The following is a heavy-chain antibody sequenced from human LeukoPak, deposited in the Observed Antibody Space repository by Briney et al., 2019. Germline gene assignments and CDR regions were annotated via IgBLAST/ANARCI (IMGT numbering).Heavy chain of an antibody. D-gene: IGHD3-22*01. CDR2: IYYSGST. CDR3: ARVNYYDSSGSNWFDP. V-gene: IGHV4-59*11. Sequence: SETLSPTCTVSGGSISSHYWSWIRQPPGKGLEWIGYIYYSGSTNYNPSLKSRVTISVDTSKNQFSLKLSSVTAADTAVYYCARVNYYDSSGSNWFDPWGQGTLVTVSS. CDR1: GGSISSHY. J-gene: IGHJ5*02.